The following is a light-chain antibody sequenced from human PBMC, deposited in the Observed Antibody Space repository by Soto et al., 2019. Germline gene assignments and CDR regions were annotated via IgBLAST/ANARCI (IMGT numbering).Light chain of an antibody. CDR2: SAS. J-gene: IGKJ5*01. Sequence: DVVRTQSPLSMPVTLGQPASISCRSSQSLVHSDGNTYLNWYLQRPGQAPKLXXRSASTLQRGVPSRFSGSGSRTEFTLTIADLQNDDFGTYYCQQSLTMTITFGHGTRLEIK. CDR1: QSLVHSDGNTY. V-gene: IGKV2-30*02. CDR3: QQSLTMTIT.